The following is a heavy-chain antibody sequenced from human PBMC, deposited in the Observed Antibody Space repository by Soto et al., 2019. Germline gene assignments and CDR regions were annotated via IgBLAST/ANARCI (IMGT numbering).Heavy chain of an antibody. D-gene: IGHD3-10*01. Sequence: GASVKVSCKASGGTFSSYAISWVRQAPGQGLEWMGGIIPIFGTANYAQKFQGRVTITADESTSTAYMELSSLRSEDTAVYYCARANYGSGNEAFDIWGRETMVTVSS. CDR2: IIPIFGTA. J-gene: IGHJ3*02. CDR3: ARANYGSGNEAFDI. CDR1: GGTFSSYA. V-gene: IGHV1-69*13.